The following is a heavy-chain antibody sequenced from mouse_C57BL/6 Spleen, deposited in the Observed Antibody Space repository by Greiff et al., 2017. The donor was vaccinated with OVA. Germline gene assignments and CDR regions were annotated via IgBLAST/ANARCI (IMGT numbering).Heavy chain of an antibody. J-gene: IGHJ2*01. Sequence: EVQLQQSGPELVKPGASVKISCKASGYTFTDYYMNWVKQSHGKSLEWIGDINPNNGGTSYNQKFKGKATLTVDKSSSTAYMELRSLTSEDSAVYYCATQLTFDYWGQGTTLTVSS. D-gene: IGHD3-3*01. CDR1: GYTFTDYY. V-gene: IGHV1-26*01. CDR2: INPNNGGT. CDR3: ATQLTFDY.